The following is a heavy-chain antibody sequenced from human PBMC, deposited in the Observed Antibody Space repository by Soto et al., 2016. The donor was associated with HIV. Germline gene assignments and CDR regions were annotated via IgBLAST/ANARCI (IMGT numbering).Heavy chain of an antibody. CDR2: INPNSGGT. CDR1: GYTFTGYY. J-gene: IGHJ3*02. D-gene: IGHD3-10*01. Sequence: QVQLVQSGAEVKKPGASVKVSCKASGYTFTGYYMHWVRQAPGQRLEWMGWINPNSGGTNYAQKFQGRVTMTRDTSISTAYMELSRLRSDDTAVYYCAREGYYGSGSYRNSFDAFDIWGQGTMVTVSS. V-gene: IGHV1-2*02. CDR3: AREGYYGSGSYRNSFDAFDI.